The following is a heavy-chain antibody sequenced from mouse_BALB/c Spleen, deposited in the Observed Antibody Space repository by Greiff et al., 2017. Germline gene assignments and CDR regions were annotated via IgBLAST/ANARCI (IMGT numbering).Heavy chain of an antibody. CDR1: GYSFTGYY. CDR3: ARGGLLRTLDY. CDR2: ISCYNGAT. Sequence: LVKTGASVKISCKASGYSFTGYYMHWVKQSHGKSLEWIGYISCYNGATSYNQKFKDKATLTADKSSSTAYMQLSSLTSEDSAVYYCARGGLLRTLDYWGQGTTLTVSS. D-gene: IGHD1-1*01. J-gene: IGHJ2*01. V-gene: IGHV1S34*01.